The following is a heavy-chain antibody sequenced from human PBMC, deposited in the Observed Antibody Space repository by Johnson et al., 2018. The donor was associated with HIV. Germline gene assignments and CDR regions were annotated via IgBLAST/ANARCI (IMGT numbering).Heavy chain of an antibody. CDR3: AKETPSSGGTFDI. CDR2: IRYDGSNK. Sequence: QVQLVESGGGVVQPGGSLRLSCAASGFTFSSYGMHWVRQAPGKGLEWVAFIRYDGSNKYSADSVKGRFTISRDNSKNTLYLQMNSLRAEDTAVYYCAKETPSSGGTFDIWGQGTMVTVSS. J-gene: IGHJ3*02. V-gene: IGHV3-30*02. CDR1: GFTFSSYG. D-gene: IGHD6-25*01.